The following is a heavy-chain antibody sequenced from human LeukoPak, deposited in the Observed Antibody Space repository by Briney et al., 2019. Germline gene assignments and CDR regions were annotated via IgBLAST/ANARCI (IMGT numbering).Heavy chain of an antibody. Sequence: SETLSLTCTVSGGSISSYYWSWIRQPPGKGLEWIGYIYYSGSTNYNPSLKSRVTISVDTSKNQFSLKLSSVTAADTAVYYCARLPYCSGGSCYPYYFDYWGQGTLVTVSS. CDR2: IYYSGST. V-gene: IGHV4-59*08. J-gene: IGHJ4*02. D-gene: IGHD2-15*01. CDR3: ARLPYCSGGSCYPYYFDY. CDR1: GGSISSYY.